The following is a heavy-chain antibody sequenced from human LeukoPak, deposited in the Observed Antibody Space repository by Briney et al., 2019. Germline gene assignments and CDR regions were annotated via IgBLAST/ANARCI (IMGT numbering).Heavy chain of an antibody. CDR3: ATATDYGGYYY. J-gene: IGHJ4*02. CDR1: GFTFSSYA. D-gene: IGHD4-17*01. V-gene: IGHV1-24*01. CDR2: FDPEDGET. Sequence: GGSLRLSCAASGFTFSSYAMHWVRQAPGKGLEWMGGFDPEDGETIYAQKFQGRVTMTEDTSTDTAYMELSSLRSEDTAVYYCATATDYGGYYYWGQGTLVTVSS.